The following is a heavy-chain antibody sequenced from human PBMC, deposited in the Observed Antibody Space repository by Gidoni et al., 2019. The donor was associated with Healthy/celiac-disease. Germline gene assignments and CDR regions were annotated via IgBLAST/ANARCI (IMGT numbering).Heavy chain of an antibody. CDR3: AKDRLWFGELLVPDY. D-gene: IGHD3-10*01. CDR1: GFTFSSYA. V-gene: IGHV3-23*01. CDR2: ISGSGGST. Sequence: EVQLLESGGGLVQPGGSLRLSCAASGFTFSSYAMSWVRQAPGKGREWVSTISGSGGSTFYADSVKGRFTISRDNSKNTLYLQMNSLRAEDTAVYYCAKDRLWFGELLVPDYWGQGTLVTVSS. J-gene: IGHJ4*02.